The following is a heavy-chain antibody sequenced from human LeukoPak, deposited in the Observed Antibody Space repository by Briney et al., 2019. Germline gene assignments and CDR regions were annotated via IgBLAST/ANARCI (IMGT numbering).Heavy chain of an antibody. V-gene: IGHV3-23*01. Sequence: GGSLRLSCVVSGISLSNYAMTWVRQAPGKGLEWVSYISERGGSTTYADSVKGRFTISRDTSLNTLYLQMNSLRAEDTAVYYCARSGYSYGFKWGDNWFDPWGQGTLVTVSS. D-gene: IGHD5-18*01. CDR3: ARSGYSYGFKWGDNWFDP. CDR1: GISLSNYA. CDR2: ISERGGST. J-gene: IGHJ5*02.